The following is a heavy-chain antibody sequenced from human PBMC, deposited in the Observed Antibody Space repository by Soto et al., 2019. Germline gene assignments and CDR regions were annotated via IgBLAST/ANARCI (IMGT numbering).Heavy chain of an antibody. CDR3: ARDSYHFWSGLVPGHCDY. V-gene: IGHV3-33*01. D-gene: IGHD3-3*01. Sequence: PGGSLRLSCAASGFTFSSYGMHWVRQAPGKGLEWVAVIWYDGRNKYYADSVKGRFSISRDNSKNTLYLQMNSLRAEDTAMYYCARDSYHFWSGLVPGHCDYWGQGTLVTVS. CDR2: IWYDGRNK. J-gene: IGHJ4*02. CDR1: GFTFSSYG.